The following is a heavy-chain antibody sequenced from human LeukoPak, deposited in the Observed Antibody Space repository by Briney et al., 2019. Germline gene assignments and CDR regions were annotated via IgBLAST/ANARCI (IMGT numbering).Heavy chain of an antibody. CDR1: GFTVSSDY. Sequence: GGSLRLSCAASGFTVSSDYMSWVRQAPGKGLEWVSVIYSGGSTYYADSVKGRFTISRDNSKNTLYLQMNSLRAEDTAVYYCARVKRWLQFWLTLDPWGQGTLVTVSS. CDR2: IYSGGST. D-gene: IGHD5-24*01. V-gene: IGHV3-66*01. CDR3: ARVKRWLQFWLTLDP. J-gene: IGHJ5*02.